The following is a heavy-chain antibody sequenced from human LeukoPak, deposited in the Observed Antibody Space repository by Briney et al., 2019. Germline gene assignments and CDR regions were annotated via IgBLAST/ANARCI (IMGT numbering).Heavy chain of an antibody. D-gene: IGHD3-22*01. J-gene: IGHJ4*02. CDR3: ARERTSSGYYFDY. V-gene: IGHV3-23*01. CDR2: ISSNGGNT. CDR1: GFTFSSYD. Sequence: GGSLRLSCAASGFTFSSYDMSWVRQAPGKGLEWVSGISSNGGNTYYADSVKGRFTISRDNAKNSLYLQMNSLRAEDTAVYYCARERTSSGYYFDYWGQGTLVTVSS.